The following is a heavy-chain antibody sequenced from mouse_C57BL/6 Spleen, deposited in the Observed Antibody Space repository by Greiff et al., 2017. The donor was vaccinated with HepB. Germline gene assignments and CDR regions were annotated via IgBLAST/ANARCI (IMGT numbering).Heavy chain of an antibody. CDR3: ARYYYGSSYNYAMDY. CDR2: ISSGSSTI. D-gene: IGHD1-1*01. Sequence: EVQVVESGGGLVKPGGSLKLSCAASGFTFSDYGMHWVRQAPEKGLEWVAYISSGSSTIYYADTVKGRFTISRDNAKNTLFLQMTSLRSEDTAMYYCARYYYGSSYNYAMDYWGQGTSVTVSS. CDR1: GFTFSDYG. J-gene: IGHJ4*01. V-gene: IGHV5-17*01.